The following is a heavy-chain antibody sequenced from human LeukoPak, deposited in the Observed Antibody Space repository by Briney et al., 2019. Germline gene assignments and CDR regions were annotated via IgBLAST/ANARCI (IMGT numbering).Heavy chain of an antibody. J-gene: IGHJ4*02. CDR3: ARRLQRHFDY. Sequence: GASLQISSKGSGYRFTSYWISWVRQMPGKGVEWMGRIDPSDSYTNYSPSFQGHVTISVDKSISTACLQWSSLKASDTAMYYCARRLQRHFDYWGQGTLVTVSS. CDR1: GYRFTSYW. V-gene: IGHV5-10-1*01. D-gene: IGHD2-15*01. CDR2: IDPSDSYT.